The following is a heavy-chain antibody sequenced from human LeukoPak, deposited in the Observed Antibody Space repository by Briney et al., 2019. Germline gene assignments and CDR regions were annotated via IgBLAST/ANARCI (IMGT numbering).Heavy chain of an antibody. CDR1: GFTFSSYS. V-gene: IGHV3-48*02. CDR3: ARSSPSGWDAFDI. D-gene: IGHD2-15*01. J-gene: IGHJ3*02. Sequence: GGSLRLSCAASGFTFSSYSMNWVRQAPGKGLEWVSYISSSSSTIYYADSVKGRFTTSRDNAKNSLYLQMNSLRDEDTAVYYCARSSPSGWDAFDIWGQGTMVTVSS. CDR2: ISSSSSTI.